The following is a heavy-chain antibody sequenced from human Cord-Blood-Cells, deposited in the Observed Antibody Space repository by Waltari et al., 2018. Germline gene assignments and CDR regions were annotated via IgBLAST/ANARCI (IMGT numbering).Heavy chain of an antibody. J-gene: IGHJ4*02. CDR3: ARDDAGSSDY. V-gene: IGHV3-30-3*01. CDR2: ISYDGSNK. CDR1: GFTFRSYA. Sequence: QVQLVESGGGVVQPGRSLRLSCAASGFTFRSYAMHWVRQAPGKGLEWVAVISYDGSNKYYADSVKGRFTISRDNSKNTLYLQMNSLRAEDTAVYYCARDDAGSSDYWGQGTLVTVSS. D-gene: IGHD6-6*01.